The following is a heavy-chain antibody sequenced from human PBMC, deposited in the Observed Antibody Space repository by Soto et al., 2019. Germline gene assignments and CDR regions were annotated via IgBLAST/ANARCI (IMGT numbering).Heavy chain of an antibody. Sequence: QITLKESGPTLVKPTQTLTLTCTFSGFSLSTSGVGVGWIRQPPGKALEWLALIYWNDDKRYSPSLKSRLTITQDTSKNQVVLTMTNMDPVDTATYYCAHTNYDFWSGHGLDVWGQGTTVTVSS. J-gene: IGHJ6*02. CDR2: IYWNDDK. D-gene: IGHD3-3*01. V-gene: IGHV2-5*01. CDR3: AHTNYDFWSGHGLDV. CDR1: GFSLSTSGVG.